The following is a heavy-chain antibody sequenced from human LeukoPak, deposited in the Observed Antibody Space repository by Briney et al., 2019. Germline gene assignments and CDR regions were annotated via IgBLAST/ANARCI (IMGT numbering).Heavy chain of an antibody. D-gene: IGHD3-3*01. V-gene: IGHV4-61*08. J-gene: IGHJ6*02. Sequence: SETLSLTCTVSGGSISSGGYYWSWIRQPPGKGLEWIGYIYYSGSTNYNPSLKSRVTISVDTSKNQFSLKLSSVTAADTAVYYCASGQPYYDFWSGYFRPPDYYYYYGMDVWGQGTTVTVSS. CDR3: ASGQPYYDFWSGYFRPPDYYYYYGMDV. CDR2: IYYSGST. CDR1: GGSISSGGYY.